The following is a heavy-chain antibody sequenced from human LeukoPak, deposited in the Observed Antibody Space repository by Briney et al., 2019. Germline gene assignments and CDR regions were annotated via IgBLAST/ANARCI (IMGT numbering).Heavy chain of an antibody. CDR3: GKATGGSVYVAFAI. D-gene: IGHD2/OR15-2a*01. V-gene: IGHV3-23*01. CDR1: GFTFSTYA. J-gene: IGHJ3*02. CDR2: ISGGGGTT. Sequence: GGSLRLSCAASGFTFSTYAMSWVRQAPGKGLEWVSLISGGGGTTHYADSVKGRFTISRDHSKNTLYMQIDSLRAEDTAVYYCGKATGGSVYVAFAIWGQGTVVTVSS.